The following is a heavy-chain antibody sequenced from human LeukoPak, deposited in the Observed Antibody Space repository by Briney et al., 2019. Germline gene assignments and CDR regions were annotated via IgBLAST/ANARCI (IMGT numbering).Heavy chain of an antibody. CDR3: TXXXXXXXXXXSYXXXPGDAFDI. V-gene: IGHV4-4*07. J-gene: IGHJ3*02. CDR2: VLTSGTA. CDR1: RGSIRSSS. D-gene: IGHD3-10*01. Sequence: SETLSLTCSISRGSIRSSSWTWIRQPAGKGLEWIGLVLTSGTAIYNPSLKSRVTMSLDTSRNHVSLNVTSVTAADTAIYFFTXXXXXXXXXXSYXXXPGDAFDIWGQGTMVIVSS.